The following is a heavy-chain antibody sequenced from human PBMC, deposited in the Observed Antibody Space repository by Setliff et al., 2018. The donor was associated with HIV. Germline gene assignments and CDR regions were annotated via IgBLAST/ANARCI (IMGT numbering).Heavy chain of an antibody. V-gene: IGHV3-30*01. Sequence: PGGSLRLSCAASEFIFSRYAIYWVRQAPGKGLEWVAIISSDGSDKNYADSVKGRFTVSRDNSKNTLYLQMNSLRGEDTAVYYCSRHLGYCSTTNSCWGQGTPVTVSS. J-gene: IGHJ4*02. CDR2: ISSDGSDK. D-gene: IGHD2-2*03. CDR1: EFIFSRYA. CDR3: SRHLGYCSTTNSC.